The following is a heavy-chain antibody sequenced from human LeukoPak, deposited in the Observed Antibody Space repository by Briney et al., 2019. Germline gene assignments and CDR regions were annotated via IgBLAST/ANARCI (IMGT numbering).Heavy chain of an antibody. CDR2: IYISGST. D-gene: IGHD1-26*01. CDR3: ARLASGSYGPLTPFDY. Sequence: SETLSLTCTVSGASINSHYWSWIRQPAGKGLEWIGRIYISGSTNYNSSLQSRVTMSVDTPKNQFSLRLSSVTAADTAVYYSARLASGSYGPLTPFDYWGQGTLVTVSS. V-gene: IGHV4-4*07. J-gene: IGHJ4*02. CDR1: GASINSHY.